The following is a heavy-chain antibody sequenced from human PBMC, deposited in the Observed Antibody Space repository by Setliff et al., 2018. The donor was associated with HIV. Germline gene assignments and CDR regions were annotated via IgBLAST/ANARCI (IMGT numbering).Heavy chain of an antibody. CDR2: INPLGGNT. V-gene: IGHV1-46*02. D-gene: IGHD2-2*01. CDR3: AIYSSNWWGWFDP. J-gene: IGHJ5*02. CDR1: GNTFNSYY. Sequence: ASVKVSCKASGNTFNSYYLHWVRQAPGQGLEWMGIINPLGGNTNYYAQKFQGRVTMTRDTSTSTIYMELSSLRSEDTAVYYCAIYSSNWWGWFDPWGQGTLVTV.